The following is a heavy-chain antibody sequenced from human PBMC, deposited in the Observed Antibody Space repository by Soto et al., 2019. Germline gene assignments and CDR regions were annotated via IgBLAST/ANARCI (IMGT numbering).Heavy chain of an antibody. CDR2: IKQDGSEK. Sequence: PGGSLRLSCAASGFTFSSYWMSWVRQAPGKGLEWVANIKQDGSEKYYVDSVKGRFTISRDNAKNSLYLQMNSLRAEDTAVYYWAREGWDIVVVVAATDDWYFDLWGRGTLVTVS. CDR1: GFTFSSYW. V-gene: IGHV3-7*05. J-gene: IGHJ2*01. D-gene: IGHD2-15*01. CDR3: AREGWDIVVVVAATDDWYFDL.